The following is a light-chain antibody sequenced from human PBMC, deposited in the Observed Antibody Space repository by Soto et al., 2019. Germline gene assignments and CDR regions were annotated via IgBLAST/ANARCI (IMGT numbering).Light chain of an antibody. CDR1: QSVRSNY. J-gene: IGKJ2*01. Sequence: EIVLTQSPGTLSLSPGERATLSCRASQSVRSNYLAWYQQKPGQAPRLLIYGASIRATGIPDGFSGTGSGTDFTLTISRLEPEVFAVDYCQQYGGSPYTFGQGTKLEIK. CDR2: GAS. V-gene: IGKV3-20*01. CDR3: QQYGGSPYT.